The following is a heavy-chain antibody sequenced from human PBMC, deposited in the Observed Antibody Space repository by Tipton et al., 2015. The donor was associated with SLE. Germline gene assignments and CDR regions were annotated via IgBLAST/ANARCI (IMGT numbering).Heavy chain of an antibody. Sequence: GSLRLSCAASGFTFSSYGMHWVRQAPGKGLEWVAFIRFDGSNKYYADSVKGRFTISRDNSKNTLYLQMNSLRPEDRAVYYCASGIAAAGRKDYWGQGTLVTVSS. CDR2: IRFDGSNK. V-gene: IGHV3-30*02. CDR3: ASGIAAAGRKDY. D-gene: IGHD6-13*01. J-gene: IGHJ4*02. CDR1: GFTFSSYG.